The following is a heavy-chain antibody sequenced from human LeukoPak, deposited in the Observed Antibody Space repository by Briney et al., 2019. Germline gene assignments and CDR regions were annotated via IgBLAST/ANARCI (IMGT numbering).Heavy chain of an antibody. Sequence: ASVKVSCKASGYTFTSYGISWVRQAPGQGLEWMGWISAYNGNSNYAQKLQGRATMTTDTSTSTAYMELRSLRSDDTAVYYCARERGGYTSSLKNPAFDYWGQGTLVTVSS. CDR3: ARERGGYTSSLKNPAFDY. V-gene: IGHV1-18*01. D-gene: IGHD6-13*01. J-gene: IGHJ4*02. CDR2: ISAYNGNS. CDR1: GYTFTSYG.